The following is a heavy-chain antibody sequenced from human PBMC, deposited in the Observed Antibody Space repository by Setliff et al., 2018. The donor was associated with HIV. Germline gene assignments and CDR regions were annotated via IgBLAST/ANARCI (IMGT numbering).Heavy chain of an antibody. CDR3: ARARLQGIVTAVGPRDNCLDP. CDR1: GYSFINYG. CDR2: ISPYTGNT. V-gene: IGHV1-18*01. J-gene: IGHJ5*02. Sequence: ASVKVSCKASGYSFINYGISWVRQATGRGPEWMGWISPYTGNTDYAPRLLGRVTMTTDTSTSTAYLELRSLTSDDTAVYYCARARLQGIVTAVGPRDNCLDPWGQGTRVTVSS. D-gene: IGHD1-26*01.